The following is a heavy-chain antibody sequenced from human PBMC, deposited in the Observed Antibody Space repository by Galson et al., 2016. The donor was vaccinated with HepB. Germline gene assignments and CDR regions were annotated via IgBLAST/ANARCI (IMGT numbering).Heavy chain of an antibody. D-gene: IGHD4-17*01. CDR2: VYHSGST. J-gene: IGHJ5*02. CDR1: GASISRGNW. Sequence: SETLSLTCAVSGASISRGNWWNWVRQPPGKGLEWIGEVYHSGSTSYNPSLKSRVTISVDKSKNQFSLNLSSVTAADTAVYYCARDNGDYGGPNYYDPWGQGTLVTVSS. CDR3: ARDNGDYGGPNYYDP. V-gene: IGHV4-4*02.